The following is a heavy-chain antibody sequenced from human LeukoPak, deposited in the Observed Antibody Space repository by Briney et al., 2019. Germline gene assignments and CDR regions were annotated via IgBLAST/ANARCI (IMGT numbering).Heavy chain of an antibody. CDR1: GYSISSGYY. Sequence: SETLSLTCTVSGYSISSGYYWGWIRQPPGKGLEWIGSIYHSGSTYYNPSLKSRVTISVDTSKNQFSLKLSSVTAADTAVYYCARSGFGEFNVYYFDYWGQGTLVTVSS. CDR2: IYHSGST. D-gene: IGHD3-10*01. V-gene: IGHV4-38-2*02. CDR3: ARSGFGEFNVYYFDY. J-gene: IGHJ4*02.